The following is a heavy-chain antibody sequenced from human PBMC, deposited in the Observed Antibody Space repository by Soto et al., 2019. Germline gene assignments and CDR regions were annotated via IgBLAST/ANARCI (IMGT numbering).Heavy chain of an antibody. CDR3: AREVAVTAFDY. CDR2: ISSSSSTI. CDR1: GFTFSSYS. D-gene: IGHD4-4*01. Sequence: GGSLRLSCAASGFTFSSYSMNWVHQAPGKGLEWVSYISSSSSTIYYADSVKGRFTISRDNAKNSLYLQMNSLRAEDTAVYYCAREVAVTAFDYWGQGTLVTVSS. V-gene: IGHV3-48*01. J-gene: IGHJ4*02.